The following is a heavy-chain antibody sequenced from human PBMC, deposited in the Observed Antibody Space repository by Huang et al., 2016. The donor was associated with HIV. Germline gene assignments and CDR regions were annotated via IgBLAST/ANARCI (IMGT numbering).Heavy chain of an antibody. V-gene: IGHV1-69*01. CDR2: VIPTLGTA. D-gene: IGHD3-22*01. CDR1: GGSLRNFA. Sequence: QVQLVQSGAEVKKPGSSVKVSCKASGGSLRNFAIGWVLQDPGQGLEWMGGVIPTLGTATYAQKFQGRVTIIADESTSTAYMELGSLRSEDTAVYYCATVDYYDTSGPQRGYFDNWGQGTLVTVSS. CDR3: ATVDYYDTSGPQRGYFDN. J-gene: IGHJ4*02.